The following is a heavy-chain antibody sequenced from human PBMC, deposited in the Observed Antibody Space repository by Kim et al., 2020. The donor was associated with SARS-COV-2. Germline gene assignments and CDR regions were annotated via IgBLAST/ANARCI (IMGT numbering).Heavy chain of an antibody. CDR2: ISSSSSYI. V-gene: IGHV3-21*04. CDR1: GFTFSSYS. J-gene: IGHJ4*02. Sequence: GGSLRLSCAASGFTFSSYSMNWVRQAPGKGLEWVSSISSSSSYIYYADSVKGRFTISRDNAKNSLYLQMNSLRAEDTAVYYCARALRSGGSSGANDYWGQGTLVTVSS. D-gene: IGHD2-15*01. CDR3: ARALRSGGSSGANDY.